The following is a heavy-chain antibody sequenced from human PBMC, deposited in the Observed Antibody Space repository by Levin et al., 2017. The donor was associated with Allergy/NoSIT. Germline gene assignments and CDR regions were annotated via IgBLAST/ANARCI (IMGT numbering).Heavy chain of an antibody. CDR2: IVVGSGKT. CDR3: AASPGNYGSGNYTFYYHGMDV. D-gene: IGHD3-10*01. Sequence: GGSLRLSCKASEFSFPTSAIQWVRQARGQRLEWMGLIVVGSGKTTYGQRVQERLAITRDMSTSTVYMELSSLRYEDTAVYYCAASPGNYGSGNYTFYYHGMDVWGQGTTVIVSS. V-gene: IGHV1-58*02. CDR1: EFSFPTSA. J-gene: IGHJ6*02.